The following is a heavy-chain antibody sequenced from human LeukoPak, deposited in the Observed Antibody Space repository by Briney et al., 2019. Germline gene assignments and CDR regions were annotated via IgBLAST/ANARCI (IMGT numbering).Heavy chain of an antibody. CDR2: IDPSDSYT. V-gene: IGHV5-10-1*01. D-gene: IGHD3-10*01. Sequence: GESLKISCKGSGYSFTSYWISWVRQMPGKGLEWMGRIDPSDSYTNYSPSFQGHVTISADESISTAYLQWSSLKASDTAMYYCASITMVRGVMTGMDVWGKGTTVTVSS. CDR3: ASITMVRGVMTGMDV. CDR1: GYSFTSYW. J-gene: IGHJ6*04.